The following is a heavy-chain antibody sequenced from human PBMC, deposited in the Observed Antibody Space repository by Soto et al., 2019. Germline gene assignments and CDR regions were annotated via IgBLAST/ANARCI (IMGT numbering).Heavy chain of an antibody. CDR2: IIPVFGTA. Sequence: QEQLVQSGAEVKKPGSSVKVSCKASGGLFSSYPISWVRQVPGQGLEWVGGIIPVFGTASYAEKFQGRVTITADESTSTAYLELSSLRPDDTAVYYCARETRSAAAAYYYYGLDVWGQGTTVTVPS. CDR3: ARETRSAAAAYYYYGLDV. J-gene: IGHJ6*02. V-gene: IGHV1-69*01. CDR1: GGLFSSYP. D-gene: IGHD6-13*01.